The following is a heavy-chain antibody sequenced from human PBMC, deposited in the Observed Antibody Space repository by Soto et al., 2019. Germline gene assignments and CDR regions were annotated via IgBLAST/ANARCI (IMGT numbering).Heavy chain of an antibody. D-gene: IGHD1-26*01. CDR3: APPSCECNSPGGAN. J-gene: IGHJ4*02. CDR1: GLAVSTNW. Sequence: EVQLVESGGGLVQPGGSLRLSCVVSGLAVSTNWMSWVRQAPGKGLEWVANINQDGSESYYVDSVKGRFTISRDNINTSLYLQKTRLRADDTAVYYCAPPSCECNSPGGANWGQVAMVTVSS. CDR2: INQDGSES. V-gene: IGHV3-7*01.